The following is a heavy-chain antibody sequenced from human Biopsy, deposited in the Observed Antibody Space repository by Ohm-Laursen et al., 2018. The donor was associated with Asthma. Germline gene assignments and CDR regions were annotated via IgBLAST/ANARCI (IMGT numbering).Heavy chain of an antibody. CDR3: VRDGTDDAFDI. V-gene: IGHV3-30*01. CDR2: ISKDASTQ. D-gene: IGHD1-1*01. Sequence: SLRLSCAASGFSLSNFAIHWVRQAPGKGLEWVGVISKDASTQDYADSVKGRFTMARNNSKNTLDLQMNSLREEDTAVYYCVRDGTDDAFDIWGQGTVVSVSS. CDR1: GFSLSNFA. J-gene: IGHJ3*02.